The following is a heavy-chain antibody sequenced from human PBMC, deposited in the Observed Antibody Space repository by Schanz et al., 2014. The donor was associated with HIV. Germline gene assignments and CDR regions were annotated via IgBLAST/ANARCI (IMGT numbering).Heavy chain of an antibody. J-gene: IGHJ6*02. CDR3: AREPSFSGLDV. Sequence: QVQLVQSGAEVKKPGASVKVSCKASGYTFTGYYLHWIRQAPGQGLEGMGWFNPNSGGRIYPQKFEGRVTMTRDTSISTAYMELSSLRYDDTAVYYCAREPSFSGLDVWGQGTTVIVSS. CDR1: GYTFTGYY. V-gene: IGHV1-2*02. D-gene: IGHD6-6*01. CDR2: FNPNSGGR.